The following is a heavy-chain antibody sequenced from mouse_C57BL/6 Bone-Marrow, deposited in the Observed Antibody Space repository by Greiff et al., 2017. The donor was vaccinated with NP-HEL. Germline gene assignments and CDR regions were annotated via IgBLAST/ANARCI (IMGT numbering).Heavy chain of an antibody. J-gene: IGHJ1*03. Sequence: VQLQQSGPELVKPGASVNISCKASGYSFTGYYMHWVKLSHGTILDWIGYIYPYNGVSSYNQKFKGKATLTVDKSSSTAYMELRSRTSEDSAVYYCARKGHGNPYWYFDVWGTGTTVTVSS. D-gene: IGHD2-1*01. CDR1: GYSFTGYY. CDR3: ARKGHGNPYWYFDV. CDR2: IYPYNGVS. V-gene: IGHV1-31*01.